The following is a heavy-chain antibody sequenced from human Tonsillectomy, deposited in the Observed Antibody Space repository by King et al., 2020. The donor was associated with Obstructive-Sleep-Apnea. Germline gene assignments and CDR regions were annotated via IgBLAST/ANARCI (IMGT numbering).Heavy chain of an antibody. CDR3: ARHPVPDGSWTLLIPYGIDV. D-gene: IGHD3-10*01. Sequence: QVQLVESGGGVVQPGGSLRLSCAASGFSFSNSGMHWVRQAPGKGLEWVAFIRRDGYNEYYADSVKGRFTISRDNSKTTLYLQMNSLRVEDTALYYCARHPVPDGSWTLLIPYGIDVWGQGTTVSVSS. V-gene: IGHV3-30*02. CDR2: IRRDGYNE. J-gene: IGHJ6*02. CDR1: GFSFSNSG.